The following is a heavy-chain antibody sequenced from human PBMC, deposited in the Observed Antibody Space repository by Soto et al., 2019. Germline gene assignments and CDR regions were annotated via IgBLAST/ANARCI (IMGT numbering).Heavy chain of an antibody. CDR1: GYTFTAYY. V-gene: IGHV1-2*02. CDR2: VNPGNGTT. J-gene: IGHJ4*02. D-gene: IGHD2-8*01. CDR3: ARYTYANCDY. Sequence: ASVKVSCKASGYTFTAYYMHWVRQAPGQGLEWMGWVNPGNGTTSFAQKFQGRVTMTRDTSISTAYMELSGLRSDDTAMYYCARYTYANCDYLGQGTLVTV.